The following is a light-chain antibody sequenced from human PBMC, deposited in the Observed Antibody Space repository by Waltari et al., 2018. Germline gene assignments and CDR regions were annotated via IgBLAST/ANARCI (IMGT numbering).Light chain of an antibody. CDR1: SSNIGTYA. Sequence: QSVLTQPPSESAPPGHQVTISCSGSSSNIGTYAVYWYQQFPGAVPKPLNDGSEKRHAGIAARFSASNTGSSATLDIIGLPPGDEADDYGETWKSGPRHEGVFGGGTKLTVL. J-gene: IGLJ3*02. V-gene: IGLV1-51*01. CDR2: GSE. CDR3: ETWKSGPRHEGV.